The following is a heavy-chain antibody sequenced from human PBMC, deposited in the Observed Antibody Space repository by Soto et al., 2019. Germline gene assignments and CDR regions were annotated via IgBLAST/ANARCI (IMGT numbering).Heavy chain of an antibody. CDR1: GFTFSDYY. CDR2: ISSSSSYT. D-gene: IGHD4-17*01. V-gene: IGHV3-11*06. J-gene: IGHJ6*02. Sequence: GGSLRLSCAASGFTFSDYYMSWIRQAPGKGLEWVSYISSSSSYTNYADSVKGRFTISRDNAKNSLYLQMNSLRAEDTAVYYCARAGGDYVRYYYYHGMDVWGQGTTVTVSS. CDR3: ARAGGDYVRYYYYHGMDV.